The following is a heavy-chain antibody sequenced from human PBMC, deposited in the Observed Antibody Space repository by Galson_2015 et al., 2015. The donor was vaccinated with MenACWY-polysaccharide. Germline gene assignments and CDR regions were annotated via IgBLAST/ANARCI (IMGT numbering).Heavy chain of an antibody. D-gene: IGHD6-13*01. J-gene: IGHJ4*02. Sequence: SLRLSCAASGFTFSSYAMHWVRQAPGKGLEWVAVISYDGTNKYYADSVKGRFTISRDNSKNTLYLQMNSLRPEDTAVYYCARNPSRLDIAAASHWGQGALVSVSS. CDR1: GFTFSSYA. V-gene: IGHV3-30-3*01. CDR3: ARNPSRLDIAAASH. CDR2: ISYDGTNK.